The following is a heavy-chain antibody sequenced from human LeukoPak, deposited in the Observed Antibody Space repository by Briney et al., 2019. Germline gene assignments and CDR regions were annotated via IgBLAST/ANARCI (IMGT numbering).Heavy chain of an antibody. D-gene: IGHD4-11*01. V-gene: IGHV4-59*08. Sequence: KPSEPLSLPCTVSGGPISRYYWCWLRQPPGKGLEWIGYIYYSGSTNYNPSLKSRVTISVDTSKNQFSLKLSSVTAADTAVYYCARQKHSNYVDYWGQGTLVTVSS. CDR1: GGPISRYY. CDR2: IYYSGST. J-gene: IGHJ4*02. CDR3: ARQKHSNYVDY.